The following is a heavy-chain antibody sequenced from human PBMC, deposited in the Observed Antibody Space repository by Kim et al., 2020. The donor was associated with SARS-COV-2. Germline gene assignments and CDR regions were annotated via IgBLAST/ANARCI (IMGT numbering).Heavy chain of an antibody. V-gene: IGHV1-3*01. Sequence: FKGRVTITRDTSASTAYMELSSLRSEDTAVYYCARVFQSSITPGKGYYDYWGQGTLVTVSS. J-gene: IGHJ4*02. D-gene: IGHD2-21*01. CDR3: ARVFQSSITPGKGYYDY.